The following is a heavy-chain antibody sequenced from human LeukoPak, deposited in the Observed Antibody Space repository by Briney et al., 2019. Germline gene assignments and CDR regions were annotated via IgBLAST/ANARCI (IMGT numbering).Heavy chain of an antibody. Sequence: ASVKVSCKASGYTFTSYYMHWVRQAPGQGLEWMGIINPSGGSTSYAQKFQGRVTMTRDKSTSTVYMELSSLRSEDTAVYYCARDFVEERIAAAGTGIDYWGQGTLVTVSS. CDR3: ARDFVEERIAAAGTGIDY. J-gene: IGHJ4*02. D-gene: IGHD6-13*01. CDR2: INPSGGST. CDR1: GYTFTSYY. V-gene: IGHV1-46*01.